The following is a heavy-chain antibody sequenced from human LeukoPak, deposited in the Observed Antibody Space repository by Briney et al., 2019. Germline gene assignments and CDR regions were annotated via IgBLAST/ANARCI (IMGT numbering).Heavy chain of an antibody. Sequence: GGSLRLSCAAPGFTFSSYAMHWVRQAPGKGLEWVAVISYDGSNKYYADSVKGRFTISRDNSKNTLYLQMNSLRAEDTAVYYCARAPYYDSSGDYWGQGTLVTVSS. CDR3: ARAPYYDSSGDY. CDR2: ISYDGSNK. D-gene: IGHD3-22*01. J-gene: IGHJ4*02. V-gene: IGHV3-30-3*01. CDR1: GFTFSSYA.